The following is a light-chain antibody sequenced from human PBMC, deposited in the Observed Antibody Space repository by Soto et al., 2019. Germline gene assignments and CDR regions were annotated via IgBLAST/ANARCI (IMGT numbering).Light chain of an antibody. CDR3: SSYTSSSTLV. CDR1: SSDVGGYNS. J-gene: IGLJ2*01. CDR2: EVS. Sequence: QSALTQPRSVSGSPGQSVSISCTGTSSDVGGYNSVSWYQQHPGKAPKVMIYEVSNRPSGVSNRFSGSKSGNTASLTISGLQAEDEADYYCSSYTSSSTLVFGGGTKLTVL. V-gene: IGLV2-14*01.